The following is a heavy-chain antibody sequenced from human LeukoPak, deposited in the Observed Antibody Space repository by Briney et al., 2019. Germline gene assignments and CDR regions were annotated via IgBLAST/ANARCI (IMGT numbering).Heavy chain of an antibody. CDR2: ISYIGST. Sequence: KPSETLSLTCSVSGASMSGHYLTWIRQPPGKGLEWIGYISYIGSTNYSPSLKSRLTISVDTSKNQFSLKLSSVTAADTAIYYCATDKISINAFDMWGQGTMVTVSP. CDR1: GASMSGHY. D-gene: IGHD1-14*01. J-gene: IGHJ3*02. CDR3: ATDKISINAFDM. V-gene: IGHV4-59*11.